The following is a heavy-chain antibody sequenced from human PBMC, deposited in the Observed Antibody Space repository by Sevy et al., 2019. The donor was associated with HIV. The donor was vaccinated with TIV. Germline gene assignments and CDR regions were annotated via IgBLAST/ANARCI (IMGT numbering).Heavy chain of an antibody. CDR2: ISGSGGSK. CDR1: GFTFSSYA. V-gene: IGHV3-23*01. J-gene: IGHJ4*02. Sequence: GGSLRLSCAASGFTFSSYAMSWVRQAPGKGLEWVSAISGSGGSKYYADSVKGRFTISRDNSKNTLYLQMNSLRAEDTAVYYCAKDKIRTSSQYYFDYWGQGTLVTVSS. CDR3: AKDKIRTSSQYYFDY. D-gene: IGHD2-2*01.